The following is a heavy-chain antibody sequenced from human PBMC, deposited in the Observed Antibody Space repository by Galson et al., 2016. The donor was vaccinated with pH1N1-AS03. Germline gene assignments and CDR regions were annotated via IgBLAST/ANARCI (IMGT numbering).Heavy chain of an antibody. V-gene: IGHV3-7*03. CDR3: ARGEMIGDDS. CDR2: IKSDGSET. Sequence: SLRLSCAASGFRFSSYWMTWVRQSPGKGLEWVASIKSDGSETHYVDSVKGRFTISRDNAKNSLYLQMNSLRVEDTAMYYCARGEMIGDDSWGQGTLVTVSS. D-gene: IGHD3-16*01. J-gene: IGHJ4*02. CDR1: GFRFSSYW.